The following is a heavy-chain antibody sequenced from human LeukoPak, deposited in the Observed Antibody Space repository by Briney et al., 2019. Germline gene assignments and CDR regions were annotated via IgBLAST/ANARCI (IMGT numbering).Heavy chain of an antibody. J-gene: IGHJ5*02. CDR3: ARQMTTVRPNWFDP. CDR1: GYTFTDYY. CDR2: INPNSGGT. D-gene: IGHD4-17*01. V-gene: IGHV1-2*02. Sequence: ASVKVSCRASGYTFTDYYIHWVRQAPGQGLEWMGWINPNSGGTNYAQKFQGRVTMTRDTSISTAYMELSRLRSDDTAVYYCARQMTTVRPNWFDPWGQGTLVTVSS.